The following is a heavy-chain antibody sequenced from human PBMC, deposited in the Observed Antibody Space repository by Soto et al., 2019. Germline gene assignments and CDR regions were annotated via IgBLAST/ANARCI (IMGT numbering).Heavy chain of an antibody. CDR3: AGGGPGSSGGGGNY. V-gene: IGHV1-69*02. CDR2: IIPILGIA. CDR1: GGTFSSYT. D-gene: IGHD6-19*01. J-gene: IGHJ4*02. Sequence: QVQLVQSGAEVKKPGSSVKVSCKASGGTFSSYTISWVRQAPGQGLEWMGRIIPILGIANYAQKFQGRVTITADKPTSTAYRELSSLRSEDPAVYCGAGGGPGSSGGGGNYWGQGTLVTVSS.